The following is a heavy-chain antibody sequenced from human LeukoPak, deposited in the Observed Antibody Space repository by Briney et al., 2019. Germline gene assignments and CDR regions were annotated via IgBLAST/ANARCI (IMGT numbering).Heavy chain of an antibody. D-gene: IGHD6-6*01. J-gene: IGHJ4*02. CDR3: ARQSVVAARPFDY. CDR2: IYHSGST. CDR1: GYSISSGYY. V-gene: IGHV4-38-2*01. Sequence: PSETLSLTCAVSGYSISSGYYWGWIRQPPGKELEWIGSIYHSGSTYYNPSLKSRVTISVDTSKNQFSLKLSSVTAADTAVYYCARQSVVAARPFDYWGQGTLVTVSS.